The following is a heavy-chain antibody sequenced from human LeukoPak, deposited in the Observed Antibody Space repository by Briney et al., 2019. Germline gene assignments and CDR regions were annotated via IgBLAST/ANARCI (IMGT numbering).Heavy chain of an antibody. CDR2: IKQDGSDK. V-gene: IGHV3-7*01. D-gene: IGHD2-2*01. CDR3: ARVLPVASRDY. CDR1: GFTFSTYW. Sequence: GGSLRLSCTASGFTFSTYWMSWVRQAPGKGLEWVANIKQDGSDKFYVDSVKGRFTISRDNAKNSMYLQMSSLRAEDTAIYYCARVLPVASRDYWGQGTLVTVSS. J-gene: IGHJ4*02.